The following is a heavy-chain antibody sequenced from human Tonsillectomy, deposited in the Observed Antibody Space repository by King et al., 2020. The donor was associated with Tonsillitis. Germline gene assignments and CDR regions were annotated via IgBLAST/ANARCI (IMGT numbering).Heavy chain of an antibody. CDR2: IIPLFGTA. CDR1: GGSFSNYA. CDR3: ARAKPVYDSRGQRSNYFDF. V-gene: IGHV1-69*01. D-gene: IGHD3-22*01. Sequence: QLVQSGAEVKKPGSSVKVSCKASGGSFSNYAISWVRQAPGQGLEWMGGIIPLFGTANYAQKFHGRVTITADESTSTADMKLSSLRSEDTAVYYCARAKPVYDSRGQRSNYFDFWGQGTLVTVSS. J-gene: IGHJ4*02.